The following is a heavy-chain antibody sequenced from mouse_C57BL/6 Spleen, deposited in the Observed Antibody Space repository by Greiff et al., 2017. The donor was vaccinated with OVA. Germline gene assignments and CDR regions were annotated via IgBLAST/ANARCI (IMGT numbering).Heavy chain of an antibody. CDR1: GFTFSDYY. CDR3: ARDQDGSSRFYAMDY. J-gene: IGHJ4*01. CDR2: INYDGSST. Sequence: EVMLVESEGGLVQPGSSMKLPCTASGFTFSDYYMAWVRQVPEKGLEWVANINYDGSSTYYLDSLKSRFIISRDNAKNILYLQMSSLKSEDTATYYCARDQDGSSRFYAMDYWGQGTSVTVSS. V-gene: IGHV5-16*01. D-gene: IGHD1-1*01.